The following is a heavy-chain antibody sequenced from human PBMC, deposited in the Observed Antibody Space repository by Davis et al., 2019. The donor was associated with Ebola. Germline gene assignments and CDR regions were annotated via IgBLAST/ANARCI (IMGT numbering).Heavy chain of an antibody. CDR1: GFTVCSNY. J-gene: IGHJ5*02. CDR2: IYSGGST. Sequence: GESLKISCAASGFTVCSNYMSWVRQAPGKGLEWVSVIYSGGSTYYADSVKGRFTISRDNSKNTLYLQMNSLRAEDTAVYYCARERPRYSSSWYYWFDPWGQGTLVTVSS. D-gene: IGHD6-13*01. V-gene: IGHV3-53*01. CDR3: ARERPRYSSSWYYWFDP.